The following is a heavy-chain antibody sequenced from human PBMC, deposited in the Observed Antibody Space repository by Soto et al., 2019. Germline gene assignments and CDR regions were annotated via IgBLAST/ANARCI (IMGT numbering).Heavy chain of an antibody. CDR1: GFTFINFA. Sequence: GGSLRLSCTASGFTFINFAMNWVRQAPGKGLEWVSTISGRGDSTYYADSVKGRFTISRDNSRSTLYLQMNSLRAEDSATYYCAFRNWAEWLVPAGSFDYWGQGTLVTVSS. J-gene: IGHJ4*02. CDR2: ISGRGDST. D-gene: IGHD6-19*01. CDR3: AFRNWAEWLVPAGSFDY. V-gene: IGHV3-23*01.